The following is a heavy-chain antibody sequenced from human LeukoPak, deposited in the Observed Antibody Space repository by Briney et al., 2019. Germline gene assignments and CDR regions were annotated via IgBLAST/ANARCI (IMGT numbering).Heavy chain of an antibody. CDR2: ISGSGGDT. Sequence: GGSLRLSCAASGFTFSSYGMSWVRQAPGEGLEWVSAISGSGGDTYTADSVKGRFTISRDNSKNTLYLQMNSLRAEDTAVYYCARSRTGYPFDYWGQGTLVTVSS. CDR3: ARSRTGYPFDY. CDR1: GFTFSSYG. V-gene: IGHV3-23*01. J-gene: IGHJ4*02. D-gene: IGHD1-14*01.